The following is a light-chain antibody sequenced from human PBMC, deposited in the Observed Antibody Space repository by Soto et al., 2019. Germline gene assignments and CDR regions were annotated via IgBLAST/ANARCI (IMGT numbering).Light chain of an antibody. CDR1: QTISNY. CDR3: QQRDSTPYT. J-gene: IGKJ2*01. Sequence: DIQMTQSPSSLSASVGDRVTITCRASQTISNYLNWYQQKPGKAPRLLIYDASSLLNGVPSRFSGSGSGTDFTRTIASLRPEDFSTYYCQQRDSTPYTFGQGTQVEI. CDR2: DAS. V-gene: IGKV1-39*01.